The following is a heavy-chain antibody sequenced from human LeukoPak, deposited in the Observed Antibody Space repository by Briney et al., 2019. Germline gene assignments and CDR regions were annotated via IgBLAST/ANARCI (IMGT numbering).Heavy chain of an antibody. D-gene: IGHD2-15*01. CDR1: GFTFSSYW. V-gene: IGHV3-7*01. J-gene: IGHJ3*01. Sequence: GGFLRLSCAASGFTFSSYWMSWVRQAPGKGPEWVANIKRDGSEKYYVDSVRGRFTISRDNAKNSLYLQMNSLRAEDTAVYYCARAPLGRYCSGGSCYSSSGAVDFWGQGTMVTVSS. CDR2: IKRDGSEK. CDR3: ARAPLGRYCSGGSCYSSSGAVDF.